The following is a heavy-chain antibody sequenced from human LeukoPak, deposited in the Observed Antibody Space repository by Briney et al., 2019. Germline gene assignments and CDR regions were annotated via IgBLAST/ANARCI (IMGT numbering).Heavy chain of an antibody. CDR3: ARDRTTYYYGSSGYY. CDR2: ISGSGGST. D-gene: IGHD3-22*01. J-gene: IGHJ4*02. V-gene: IGHV3-23*01. Sequence: GGSLRLSCAASGFTFSSYAMSWVRQAPGKGLEWVSAISGSGGSTYYADSVKGRFTISRDNAKNSLYLQMNSLRAEDTAVYYCARDRTTYYYGSSGYYWGQGTLVTVSS. CDR1: GFTFSSYA.